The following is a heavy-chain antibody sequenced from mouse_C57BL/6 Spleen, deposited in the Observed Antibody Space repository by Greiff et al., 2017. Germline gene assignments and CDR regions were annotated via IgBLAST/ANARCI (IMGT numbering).Heavy chain of an antibody. J-gene: IGHJ3*01. D-gene: IGHD2-3*01. Sequence: EVKLVESGGGLVKPGGSLKLSCAASGFTFSSYAMSWVRQTPEKRLEWVATISDGGSYTYYPDNVKGRFTISRDNAKNNLYLQMSHLKSEDTAMYYCARDQWDGYYDWFAYWGQGTLVTVSA. CDR2: ISDGGSYT. CDR1: GFTFSSYA. CDR3: ARDQWDGYYDWFAY. V-gene: IGHV5-4*01.